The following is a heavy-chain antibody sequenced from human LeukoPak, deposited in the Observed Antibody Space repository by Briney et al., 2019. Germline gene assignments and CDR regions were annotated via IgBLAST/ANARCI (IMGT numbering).Heavy chain of an antibody. Sequence: SETLSLTCTVSGYSISSGYYWSWIRQPPGKGLEWIATIHHSGVTYYNPSLKSRVTMSVDTSKNQFSLKLGSVTAAGTAVYYCARYTANTAGYSFGFWGQGALVTVSS. D-gene: IGHD3-22*01. CDR2: IHHSGVT. CDR3: ARYTANTAGYSFGF. V-gene: IGHV4-38-2*02. CDR1: GYSISSGYY. J-gene: IGHJ4*02.